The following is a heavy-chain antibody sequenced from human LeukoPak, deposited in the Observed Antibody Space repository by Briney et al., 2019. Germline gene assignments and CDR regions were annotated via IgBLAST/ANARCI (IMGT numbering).Heavy chain of an antibody. CDR2: ISSSGSTI. CDR3: ARVGAQRGWYFDY. J-gene: IGHJ4*02. CDR1: GFTFSSYE. V-gene: IGHV3-48*03. Sequence: PGGSLRLPCAASGFTFSSYEMNWVRQAPGKGLEWVSYISSSGSTIYYADSVKGRFTISRDNAKNSLYLQMNSLRAEDTAVYYCARVGAQRGWYFDYWGQGTLVTVSS. D-gene: IGHD4/OR15-4a*01.